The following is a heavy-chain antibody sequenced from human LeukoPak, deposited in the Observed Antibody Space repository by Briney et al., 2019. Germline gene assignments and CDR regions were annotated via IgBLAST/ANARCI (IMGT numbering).Heavy chain of an antibody. V-gene: IGHV3-64D*06. CDR2: ISSNGGSR. D-gene: IGHD1-1*01. J-gene: IGHJ4*02. CDR1: GFTFSSYA. CDR3: VVQGWVFRAPTQYYFDY. Sequence: GGSLRLSCSASGFTFSSYAMHWVRQAPGKGLEYVSAISSNGGSRYYADSVKGGFTISRDNSKNTLYLQMSSLRAEDTAVYYCVVQGWVFRAPTQYYFDYWGQGTLVTVSS.